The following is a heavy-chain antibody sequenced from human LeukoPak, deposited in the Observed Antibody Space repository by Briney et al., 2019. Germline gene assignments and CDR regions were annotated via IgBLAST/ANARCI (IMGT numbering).Heavy chain of an antibody. D-gene: IGHD1-1*01. V-gene: IGHV4-34*01. J-gene: IGHJ4*02. Sequence: SETLSLTCAVYGGSFSGYYWSWIRQPPGKGLEWIGEINHSGSTNYNPSLKSRVTISVDTSKNQFSLRLSSVTAADTAVYYCARGFGERSIDYWGQGTLVTVSS. CDR3: ARGFGERSIDY. CDR2: INHSGST. CDR1: GGSFSGYY.